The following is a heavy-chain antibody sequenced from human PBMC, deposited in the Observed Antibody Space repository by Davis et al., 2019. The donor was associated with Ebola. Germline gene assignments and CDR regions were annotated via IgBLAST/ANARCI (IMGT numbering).Heavy chain of an antibody. D-gene: IGHD2-21*02. Sequence: GESLKISCAASGFTFTDYYMSWIRQAPGKGLEWVSYISGDSLYTNYADSVRGRFTISRDDAKNSLYLQMNSLRAEDTAVYYCVRDPALVVTGGGWFFGLWGRGTLVTVSS. CDR2: ISGDSLYT. V-gene: IGHV3-11*06. CDR1: GFTFTDYY. CDR3: VRDPALVVTGGGWFFGL. J-gene: IGHJ2*01.